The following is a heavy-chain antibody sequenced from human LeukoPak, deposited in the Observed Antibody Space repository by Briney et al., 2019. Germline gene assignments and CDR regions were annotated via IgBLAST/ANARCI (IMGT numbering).Heavy chain of an antibody. CDR3: ARGLSECYDSSGYYHYPTLFDY. V-gene: IGHV4-34*01. J-gene: IGHJ4*02. CDR2: INYSGST. D-gene: IGHD3-22*01. Sequence: PSETLSLTCAVYGGSFSGYYWSWIRQPPGKGLEWIGEINYSGSTNYNPSLKSRVTISVDTSKNQFSLKLSSVTAADTAVYYCARGLSECYDSSGYYHYPTLFDYWGQGTLVTVSS. CDR1: GGSFSGYY.